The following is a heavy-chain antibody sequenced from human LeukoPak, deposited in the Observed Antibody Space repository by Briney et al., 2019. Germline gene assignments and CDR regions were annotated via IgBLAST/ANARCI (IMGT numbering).Heavy chain of an antibody. V-gene: IGHV3-30*04. CDR2: ISCDENIK. J-gene: IGHJ3*02. CDR1: GFTFSSYA. D-gene: IGHD3-9*01. CDR3: AKVLRYFDWLQWGDAFDI. Sequence: PGGSLRLSCAASGFTFSSYAMHWVRQAPGKGLEWVAAISCDENIKNYADSVKGRFTISRDNSKNTLYLQMNSLRAEDTAVYYCAKVLRYFDWLQWGDAFDIWGQGTMVTVSS.